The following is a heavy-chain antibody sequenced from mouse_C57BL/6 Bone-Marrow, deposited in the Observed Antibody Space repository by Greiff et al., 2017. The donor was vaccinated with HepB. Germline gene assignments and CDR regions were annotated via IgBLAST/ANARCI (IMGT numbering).Heavy chain of an antibody. J-gene: IGHJ1*03. Sequence: EVKLQESGGGLVQPGGSLSLSCAASGFTFTDYYMSWVRQPPGKALEWLGFIRNKANGYTTEYSASVKCRFTISRDNFPSIVYLPMNALRAEDSATYYCSRYPSSYGSSYDWYYGVWGTGTTVTVSS. V-gene: IGHV7-3*01. D-gene: IGHD1-1*01. CDR3: SRYPSSYGSSYDWYYGV. CDR1: GFTFTDYY. CDR2: IRNKANGYTT.